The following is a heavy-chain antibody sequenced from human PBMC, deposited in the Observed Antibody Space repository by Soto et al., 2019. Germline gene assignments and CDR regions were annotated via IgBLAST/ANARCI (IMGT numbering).Heavy chain of an antibody. CDR2: IYPSDSYT. CDR3: ASSPRGYCSSTSCRELGNYYGMDV. D-gene: IGHD2-2*01. V-gene: IGHV5-10-1*01. J-gene: IGHJ6*02. Sequence: PGGSLKNSCKGSWYSFSRYLISWVRQIPGKSLEWMGGIYPSDSYTNYSPSFQGHVTISADKSISTAYLQWSSLKASGTAMYYCASSPRGYCSSTSCRELGNYYGMDVWGQGTTVTVSS. CDR1: WYSFSRYL.